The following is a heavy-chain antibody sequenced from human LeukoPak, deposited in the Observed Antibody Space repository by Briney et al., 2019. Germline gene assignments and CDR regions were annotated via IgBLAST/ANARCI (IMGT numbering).Heavy chain of an antibody. D-gene: IGHD1-26*01. CDR1: GFTFSDAW. V-gene: IGHV3-15*01. CDR3: TTDGSTTLSNTFDY. J-gene: IGHJ4*02. CDR2: IKSRNRGETV. Sequence: GGSLRLSCAASGFTFSDAWMNWIRLALGKGLEWVGRIKSRNRGETVDYAAPVKGRFTISRDDSKTTVYLQMNSLKTEDTAIYYCTTDGSTTLSNTFDYWGQGTLVTVSS.